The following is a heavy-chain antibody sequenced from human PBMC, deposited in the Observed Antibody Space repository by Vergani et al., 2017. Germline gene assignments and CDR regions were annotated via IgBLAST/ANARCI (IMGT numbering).Heavy chain of an antibody. V-gene: IGHV4-38-2*02. CDR1: GYSISSGYY. Sequence: QVQLQESGPGLVKPSETLSLTCTVSGYSISSGYYWGWIRQPPGEGLEWIGSIYHSGSTYYNPSLKSRVTISVDTSKNQFSLKLSSVTAADTAVYYCARRLPGGYCSSTSWYSRFGMDVWGQGTTVTVSS. J-gene: IGHJ6*02. CDR3: ARRLPGGYCSSTSWYSRFGMDV. CDR2: IYHSGST. D-gene: IGHD2-2*01.